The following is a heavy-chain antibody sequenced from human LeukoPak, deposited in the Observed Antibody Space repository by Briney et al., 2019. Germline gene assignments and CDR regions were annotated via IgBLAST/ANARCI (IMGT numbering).Heavy chain of an antibody. CDR1: GFTFSTYA. D-gene: IGHD6-25*01. V-gene: IGHV3-30*04. Sequence: PGRSLRLSCAASGFTFSTYAMHWVRQAPGKGLEWVAVTSYDERNKYYADSVKGRFTISRDNAKNSLYLQMNSLRAEDTAVYYCAREKIAAFDYWGQGTLVTVSS. CDR3: AREKIAAFDY. J-gene: IGHJ4*02. CDR2: TSYDERNK.